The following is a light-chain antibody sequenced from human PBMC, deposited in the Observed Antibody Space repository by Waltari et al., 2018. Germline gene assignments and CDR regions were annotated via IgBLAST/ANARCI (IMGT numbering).Light chain of an antibody. CDR1: QSISSY. Sequence: IQLTKSPSPLPHSEGNGSTSTCRASQSISSYLNWYQQKPGKAPKLLIYAASSLQSGVPSRFSGSGSGTDFTLTISSLQPEDFATYYCQQSYSTPWTFGQGTKVEIK. J-gene: IGKJ1*01. CDR3: QQSYSTPWT. CDR2: AAS. V-gene: IGKV1-39*01.